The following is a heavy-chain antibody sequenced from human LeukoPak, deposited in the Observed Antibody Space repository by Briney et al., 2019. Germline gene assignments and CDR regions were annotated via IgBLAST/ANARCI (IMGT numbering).Heavy chain of an antibody. D-gene: IGHD3-10*01. CDR2: IYYSGST. J-gene: IGHJ4*02. CDR3: AREASSGSYQYYFDY. CDR1: GGSISSYY. Sequence: KPSETLSLTCTVSGGSISSYYWSWIRQPPGKGLEWIGYIYYSGSTNYNPSLKSRVTISVDTSKNQFSLKLSSVTAADTAVYYCAREASSGSYQYYFDYWGQGTLVTVSS. V-gene: IGHV4-59*01.